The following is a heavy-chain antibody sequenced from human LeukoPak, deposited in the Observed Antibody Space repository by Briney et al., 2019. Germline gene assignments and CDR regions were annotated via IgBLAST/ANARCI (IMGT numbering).Heavy chain of an antibody. CDR2: IYYSGST. CDR3: ARHVRYSSILTKGYNWFDP. D-gene: IGHD6-13*01. CDR1: GGSISSGGYY. Sequence: SETLSLTCTVSGGSISSGGYYWSWIRQHPGKGLEWIGYIYYSGSTYYNPSLKSRVTISVDTSKNQFSLKLSSVTAADTAVYYCARHVRYSSILTKGYNWFDPWGQGTLVTVSS. V-gene: IGHV4-31*03. J-gene: IGHJ5*02.